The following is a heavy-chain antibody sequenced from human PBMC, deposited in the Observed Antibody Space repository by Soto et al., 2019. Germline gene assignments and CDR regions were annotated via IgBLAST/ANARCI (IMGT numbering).Heavy chain of an antibody. V-gene: IGHV3-48*02. CDR1: GFTFSLYS. CDR2: ISRSSTGI. Sequence: EVQLVESGGGLVQPGGSLRLSCAASGFTFSLYSMSWFRQAPGKGLEWVSYISRSSTGIHYADSVKGRFTISRDDATTSMPLQMNSLRDWDTAVYYCARAVTWGLDVWGQGTTVSISS. CDR3: ARAVTWGLDV. J-gene: IGHJ6*02. D-gene: IGHD3-10*01.